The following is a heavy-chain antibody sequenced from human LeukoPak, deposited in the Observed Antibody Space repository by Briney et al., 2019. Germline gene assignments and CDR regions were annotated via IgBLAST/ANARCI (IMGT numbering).Heavy chain of an antibody. D-gene: IGHD2-15*01. CDR2: IYYSGSN. Sequence: SETLSLTCPVAGGSISSYYWSWIRQHPGKGLGWIGYIYYSGSNNYNPSLKSRVTISVDTSKNQFSLKLSSVTAADTAVYYCARGGWRELPVDYWGQGTLVTVSS. V-gene: IGHV4-59*01. J-gene: IGHJ4*02. CDR1: GGSISSYY. CDR3: ARGGWRELPVDY.